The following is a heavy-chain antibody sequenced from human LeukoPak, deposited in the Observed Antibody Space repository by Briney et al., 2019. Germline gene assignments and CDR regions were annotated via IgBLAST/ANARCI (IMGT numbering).Heavy chain of an antibody. Sequence: SETLSLTCSVSGGSISSYYWSWIRQPPGKGLEWIGYIYYSGSTNYNPSLKSRVTISVDTSKNQFSLKLSSVTAADTAVYYCARDHRRGTTNWFDPWGQGTLVTVSS. CDR1: GGSISSYY. CDR2: IYYSGST. D-gene: IGHD1-1*01. CDR3: ARDHRRGTTNWFDP. V-gene: IGHV4-59*01. J-gene: IGHJ5*02.